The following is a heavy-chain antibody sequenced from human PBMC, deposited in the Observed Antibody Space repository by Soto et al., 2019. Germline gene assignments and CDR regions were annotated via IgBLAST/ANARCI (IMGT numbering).Heavy chain of an antibody. CDR2: IYYSGST. V-gene: IGHV4-59*08. D-gene: IGHD6-19*01. CDR1: GGSISSYY. CDR3: ARHREAVAGYDY. J-gene: IGHJ4*02. Sequence: PSETLSLTCTVSGGSISSYYWSWIRQPPGKGLEWIGYIYYSGSTNYNPSLKSRVTISVDTSKNQFSLKLSSVTAADTAVYYCARHREAVAGYDYWGQGTLVTVSS.